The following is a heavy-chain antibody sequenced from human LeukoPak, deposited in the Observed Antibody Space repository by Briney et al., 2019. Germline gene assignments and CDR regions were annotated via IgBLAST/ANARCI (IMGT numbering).Heavy chain of an antibody. CDR3: AKDWPVSGDHYSPFDY. D-gene: IGHD4-11*01. Sequence: PGGSLRLSCAASGFTFSSHAMSWVRQAPGMGLEWVAAMSRSGTNTYYVDSVKGRFTISRDSSKNTLHLQMDSLRAEDTAVYYCAKDWPVSGDHYSPFDYWGQGTLVTVSS. CDR2: MSRSGTNT. CDR1: GFTFSSHA. J-gene: IGHJ4*02. V-gene: IGHV3-23*01.